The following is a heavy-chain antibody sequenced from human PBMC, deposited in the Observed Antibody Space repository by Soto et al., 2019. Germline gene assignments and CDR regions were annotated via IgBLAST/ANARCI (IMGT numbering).Heavy chain of an antibody. CDR1: GFTFSSYA. D-gene: IGHD6-13*01. CDR2: ISGSGGST. CDR3: AKAGSRRYDYYYGMDV. Sequence: GGSLRLSCAASGFTFSSYAMSWVRQAPGKGLEWVSAISGSGGSTYYADSVKGRFTISRDNSKNTLYLQMNSLRAEDTAVYYCAKAGSRRYDYYYGMDVSGQGTTVTVSS. J-gene: IGHJ6*02. V-gene: IGHV3-23*01.